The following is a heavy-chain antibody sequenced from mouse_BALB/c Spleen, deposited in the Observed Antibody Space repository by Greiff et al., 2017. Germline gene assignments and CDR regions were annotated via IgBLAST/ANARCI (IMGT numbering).Heavy chain of an antibody. Sequence: VQVVESGPGLVAPSQSLSITCTVSGFSLTSYGVHWVRQPPGKGLEWLGVIWAGGSTNYNSALMSRLSISKDNSKSQVFLKMNSLQTDDTAMYYCARVPITTALFDYWGQGTTLTVSS. CDR3: ARVPITTALFDY. J-gene: IGHJ2*01. V-gene: IGHV2-9*02. CDR1: GFSLTSYG. CDR2: IWAGGST. D-gene: IGHD1-2*01.